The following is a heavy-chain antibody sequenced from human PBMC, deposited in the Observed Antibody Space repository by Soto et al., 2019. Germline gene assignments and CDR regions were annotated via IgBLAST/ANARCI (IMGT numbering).Heavy chain of an antibody. J-gene: IGHJ4*02. Sequence: EVQLVESGGGLVKPGGSLRLSCAASGLTFTNAWMNWVRQAPGKGLEWVGRIKSKSDGGTTDYAAPVKGRFTISRDDSKNTVSLQMNSLKTEDTGVYYCTTGWTFDFWGQGTLVTVSS. CDR3: TTGWTFDF. D-gene: IGHD2-15*01. CDR1: GLTFTNAW. V-gene: IGHV3-15*01. CDR2: IKSKSDGGTT.